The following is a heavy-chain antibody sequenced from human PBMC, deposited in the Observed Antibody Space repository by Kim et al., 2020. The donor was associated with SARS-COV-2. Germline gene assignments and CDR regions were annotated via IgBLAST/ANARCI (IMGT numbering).Heavy chain of an antibody. V-gene: IGHV4-39*02. CDR1: GGSINNSSYY. D-gene: IGHD5-12*01. CDR2: VYYSGTT. CDR3: ARLRSGVGWFDP. Sequence: SETLSLTCTVSGGSINNSSYYWGWIRHPPGKGREWIGSVYYSGTTYYTPSHKSRVTITVDTSNNHFSLRLSSVTAADTAVYYCARLRSGVGWFDPWGQGTLVTVS. J-gene: IGHJ5*02.